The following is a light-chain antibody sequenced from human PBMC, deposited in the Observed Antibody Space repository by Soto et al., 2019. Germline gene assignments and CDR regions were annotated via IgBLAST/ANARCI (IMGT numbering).Light chain of an antibody. CDR1: SSDVGSYNL. CDR2: EGS. J-gene: IGLJ1*01. CDR3: FSYAGSSTSLYV. V-gene: IGLV2-23*01. Sequence: QSVLTQHASVSGSPGQSITISCTGTSSDVGSYNLVSWYQQHPGKAPKLMIYEGSKRPSGVSNRFSGSKSGNTASLTISGLQAEDEADYYCFSYAGSSTSLYVFGTGTKLTVL.